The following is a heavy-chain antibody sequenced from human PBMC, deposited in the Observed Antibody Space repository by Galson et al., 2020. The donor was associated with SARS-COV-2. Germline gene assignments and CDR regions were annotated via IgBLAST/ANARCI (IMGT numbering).Heavy chain of an antibody. D-gene: IGHD4-4*01. CDR2: ISSSSSYT. Sequence: GGSLRLSCAASGFTFSDYYMSWIRQAPGKGLEWVSYISSSSSYTNYADSVKGRFTISRDNAKNSLYLQMNSLGAEDTAVYYCVRLSKPPAQYAFDYWGQGTLVTVSS. CDR3: VRLSKPPAQYAFDY. J-gene: IGHJ4*02. CDR1: GFTFSDYY. V-gene: IGHV3-11*06.